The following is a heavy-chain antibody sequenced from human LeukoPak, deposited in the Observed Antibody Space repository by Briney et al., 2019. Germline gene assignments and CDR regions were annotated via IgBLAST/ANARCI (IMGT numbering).Heavy chain of an antibody. CDR3: GMSGDRVPLQDDVFDV. J-gene: IGHJ3*01. CDR2: IYPCDSRP. D-gene: IGHD1-26*01. Sequence: GESLQISCQVSGYSFTSYCIGWVRPMPGKGVEWRGIIYPCDSRPTYTPSFQGQVTISVDKSINTAYLQWSSLQASDTAMYYCGMSGDRVPLQDDVFDVWGQGTMVTVST. V-gene: IGHV5-51*01. CDR1: GYSFTSYC.